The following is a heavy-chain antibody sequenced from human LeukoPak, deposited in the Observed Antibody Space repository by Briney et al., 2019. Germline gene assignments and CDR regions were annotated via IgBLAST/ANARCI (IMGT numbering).Heavy chain of an antibody. CDR2: IYTSGST. J-gene: IGHJ2*01. CDR3: ARVEEGPWCFDL. V-gene: IGHV4-61*02. Sequence: NPSETLSLTCTVSGGSISSGSYYWSWIRQPAGKGLEWIGRIYTSGSTNYNPSLKSRVTISIDTSKNQFSLKLSSVTAADTAVYYCARVEEGPWCFDLWGRGTLVTVSS. CDR1: GGSISSGSYY.